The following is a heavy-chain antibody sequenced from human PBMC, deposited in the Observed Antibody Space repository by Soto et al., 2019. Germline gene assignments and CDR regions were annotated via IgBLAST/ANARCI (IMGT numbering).Heavy chain of an antibody. D-gene: IGHD6-19*01. CDR2: ISTDNGNT. J-gene: IGHJ4*02. V-gene: IGHV1-18*01. CDR1: GYTFTNSG. Sequence: ASVKVSCKASGYTFTNSGISWVRQAPGQGLEWMGWISTDNGNTNYAQHLQGRVSMTTDTSTSTAYMELRSLRSDDTAVYYCVREGAVAGRFDYWGQGTLVTVSS. CDR3: VREGAVAGRFDY.